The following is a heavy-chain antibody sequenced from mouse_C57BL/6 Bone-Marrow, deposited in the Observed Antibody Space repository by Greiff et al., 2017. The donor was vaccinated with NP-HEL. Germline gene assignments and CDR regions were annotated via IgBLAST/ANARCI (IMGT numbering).Heavy chain of an antibody. Sequence: QVQLQQPGAELVMPGASVKLSCKASGYTFTSYWMHWVKQRPGQGLEWIGEIDPSDSYTNYNQKFKGKSTLTVDKSSSTASMQLSSLTSEDSAVYYCAREDTTVDFDYWGQGTTLTVSS. CDR3: AREDTTVDFDY. CDR1: GYTFTSYW. CDR2: IDPSDSYT. J-gene: IGHJ2*01. D-gene: IGHD1-1*01. V-gene: IGHV1-69*01.